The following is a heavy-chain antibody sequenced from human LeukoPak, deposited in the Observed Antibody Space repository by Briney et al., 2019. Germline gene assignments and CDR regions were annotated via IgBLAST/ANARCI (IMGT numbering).Heavy chain of an antibody. Sequence: ASVKVSCKASGGSFSSNAISWVRQAPGQGLEWMGGITPMFGTANYAQKFQGRVTIAADESTSTAYMELGSLRSEDTAVYYCVRDGSYYDSSGYYYLYWGQGTLVTVSS. V-gene: IGHV1-69*13. D-gene: IGHD3-22*01. CDR2: ITPMFGTA. CDR3: VRDGSYYDSSGYYYLY. CDR1: GGSFSSNA. J-gene: IGHJ4*02.